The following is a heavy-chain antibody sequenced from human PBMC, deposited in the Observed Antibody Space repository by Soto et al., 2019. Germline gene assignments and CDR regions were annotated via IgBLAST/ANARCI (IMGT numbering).Heavy chain of an antibody. V-gene: IGHV3-48*02. D-gene: IGHD5-18*01. J-gene: IGHJ4*02. CDR3: AIDRRGYSYGYPDY. CDR1: GFTFSSYS. CDR2: ISSSSSTI. Sequence: EVQLVESGGGLVQPGGSLRLSCAASGFTFSSYSMNWVRQAPGKGLEWVSYISSSSSTIYYADSVKGRFTISRDNAKNSLYLQMNSLRDEDTAVYYCAIDRRGYSYGYPDYWGQGTLVTVSS.